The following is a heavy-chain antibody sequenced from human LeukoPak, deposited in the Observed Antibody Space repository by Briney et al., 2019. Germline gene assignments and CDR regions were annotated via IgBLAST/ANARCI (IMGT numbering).Heavy chain of an antibody. Sequence: PSETLPLTCTVSGGSISSYYWSWIRQPPGKGLEWIGYIYYSGSTNYNPSLKSRVTISVDTSKNQFSLKLSSVTAADTAVYYCASTPERYSYGTGDMDYWGQGTLVTVSS. D-gene: IGHD5-18*01. V-gene: IGHV4-59*08. CDR2: IYYSGST. CDR1: GGSISSYY. CDR3: ASTPERYSYGTGDMDY. J-gene: IGHJ4*02.